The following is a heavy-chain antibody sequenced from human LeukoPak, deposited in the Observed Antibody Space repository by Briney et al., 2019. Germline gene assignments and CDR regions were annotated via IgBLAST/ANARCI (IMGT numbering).Heavy chain of an antibody. CDR1: GFTLSSYA. Sequence: PGGSLRLSCAASGFTLSSYAMSWVRQAPGKGLEWVSGISGSGGSTYYADSVKGRFTISRDNSKNTLYLQMNSLRAEDTAVYYCAKTSPGYTYGLLDYWGQGTLVTVSS. J-gene: IGHJ4*02. CDR3: AKTSPGYTYGLLDY. V-gene: IGHV3-23*01. D-gene: IGHD5-18*01. CDR2: ISGSGGST.